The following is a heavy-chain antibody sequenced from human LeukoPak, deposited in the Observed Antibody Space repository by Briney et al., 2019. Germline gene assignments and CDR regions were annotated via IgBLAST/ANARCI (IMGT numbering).Heavy chain of an antibody. CDR1: GGSISSGGYY. CDR2: IYYSGST. Sequence: KPSQTLSLTCTVSGGSISSGGYYWSWIRQHPGKGLEGIGYIYYSGSTYYNPSLKSRVTISVDTSKNQFSLKLSSVTAADTAVYYCARGGTIAAAGFYYYYYLDVWGKGTTVTVSS. D-gene: IGHD6-13*01. V-gene: IGHV4-31*03. CDR3: ARGGTIAAAGFYYYYYLDV. J-gene: IGHJ6*03.